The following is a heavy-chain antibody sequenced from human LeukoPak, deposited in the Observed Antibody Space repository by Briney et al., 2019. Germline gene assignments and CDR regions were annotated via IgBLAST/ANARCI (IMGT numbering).Heavy chain of an antibody. CDR2: ISANSGNT. CDR3: ARDVNYAFGY. D-gene: IGHD3-16*01. V-gene: IGHV1-18*01. Sequence: ASVKVSCKPSGYSFTRNGISWVRQAPGQGLEWMAWISANSGNTNYAQNFQGRVTLTTDTSTSTAYMELRSLRSDDTAVYYCARDVNYAFGYWGQGTLVTVSS. CDR1: GYSFTRNG. J-gene: IGHJ4*02.